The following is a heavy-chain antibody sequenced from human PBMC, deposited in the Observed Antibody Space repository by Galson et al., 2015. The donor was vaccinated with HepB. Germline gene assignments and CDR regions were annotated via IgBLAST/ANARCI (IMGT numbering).Heavy chain of an antibody. V-gene: IGHV1-46*01. Sequence: SVKVSCKASGYTFTSYYMHWVRQAPGQGLEWMGIIAPSGGSTKYAQKFQGRVTLTTDTSTSTVNMQLSSLRSEDTAVYYCARGGNYDILTGHHHDAFDIWGQGTMVTVSS. CDR2: IAPSGGST. J-gene: IGHJ3*02. CDR3: ARGGNYDILTGHHHDAFDI. D-gene: IGHD3-9*01. CDR1: GYTFTSYY.